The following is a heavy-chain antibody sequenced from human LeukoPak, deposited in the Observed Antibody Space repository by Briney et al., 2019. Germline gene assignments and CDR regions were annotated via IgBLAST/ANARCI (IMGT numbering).Heavy chain of an antibody. CDR3: ARDRNWNMGDLEY. D-gene: IGHD1/OR15-1a*01. Sequence: PGGSLRLSCAASGFTFSSYWMSWVRQAPGKGLEWVANIKQDGSEKYYVDSVKGRLTISRDNSKNTLYLQMNSLRAEDTAVYYCARDRNWNMGDLEYWGQGTLVTVSS. V-gene: IGHV3-7*01. CDR1: GFTFSSYW. CDR2: IKQDGSEK. J-gene: IGHJ4*02.